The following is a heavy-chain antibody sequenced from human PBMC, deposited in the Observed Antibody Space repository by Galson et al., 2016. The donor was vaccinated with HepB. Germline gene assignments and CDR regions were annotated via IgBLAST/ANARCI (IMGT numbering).Heavy chain of an antibody. D-gene: IGHD3-16*01. Sequence: LSLTCSVSGGSVSSGNYYWSWIRQSPGRGLEWIGFLFYTGYTTYNPSLESRVTMSLDTSTNQFSLTLTSVTAADTAVYYCLGGRFFFGMDVWGQGTTVIVSS. CDR2: LFYTGYT. V-gene: IGHV4-61*01. J-gene: IGHJ6*02. CDR1: GGSVSSGNYY. CDR3: LGGRFFFGMDV.